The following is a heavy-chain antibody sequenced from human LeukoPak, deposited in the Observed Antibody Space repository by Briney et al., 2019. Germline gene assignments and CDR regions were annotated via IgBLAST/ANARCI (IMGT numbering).Heavy chain of an antibody. D-gene: IGHD3-16*01. CDR3: ARDEALGDNALDI. CDR1: GFTFSSYG. CDR2: ILNDGSQE. V-gene: IGHV3-33*01. J-gene: IGHJ3*02. Sequence: GGSLRLSCAASGFTFSSYGMHWVRQAPGKGLEWVAVILNDGSQEKYADSVKGRFTISRDNSKNTLFLQMNSLRAEDTAVYYCARDEALGDNALDIWGQGTMVTVSS.